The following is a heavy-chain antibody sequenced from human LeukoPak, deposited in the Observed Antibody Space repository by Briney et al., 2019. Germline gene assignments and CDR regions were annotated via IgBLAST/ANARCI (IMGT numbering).Heavy chain of an antibody. Sequence: GGSLRLSCAAFGFTFTSTYMSWVRQAPGKGLEWVSVIYSGGTPYYSDSVKGRFTISRDTYKNTVYLQMNSLRAEDTAVYHCVRGGPFTGAISTPRASDYWGQGLLVSVSS. CDR3: VRGGPFTGAISTPRASDY. CDR1: GFTFTSTY. D-gene: IGHD1-7*01. V-gene: IGHV3-66*01. J-gene: IGHJ4*02. CDR2: IYSGGTP.